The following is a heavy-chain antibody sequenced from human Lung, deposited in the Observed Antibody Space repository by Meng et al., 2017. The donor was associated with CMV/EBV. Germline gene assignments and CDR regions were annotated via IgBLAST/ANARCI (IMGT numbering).Heavy chain of an antibody. CDR3: ARDSPGGYGYFDS. CDR1: DGFTTSDDDY. Sequence: QVHLRVSGPGLVKPSHTLSLPGTVSDGFTTSDDDYCSWSRQHPGKGLEWIRYIHYSGTTYYNPSLKSRIAISLDTSKNQFSLNLNSVTAADAAVYYCARDSPGGYGYFDSWGQGTLVTVSS. V-gene: IGHV4-30-4*01. CDR2: IHYSGTT. D-gene: IGHD5-12*01. J-gene: IGHJ4*02.